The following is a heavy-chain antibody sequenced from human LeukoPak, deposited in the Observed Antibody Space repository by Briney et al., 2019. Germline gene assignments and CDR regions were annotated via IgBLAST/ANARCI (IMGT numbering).Heavy chain of an antibody. CDR1: GFTVSGNY. CDR3: ARDGPGYSFDY. CDR2: IYSGGDT. J-gene: IGHJ4*02. D-gene: IGHD5-18*01. Sequence: PGGSLRLSCAASGFTVSGNYMSWVRQAPGKGLEWISLIYSGGDTYYPDSVRGRFTISRDNARNSLYLQMNSLRAEDTAVYYCARDGPGYSFDYWGQGTLVTVSS. V-gene: IGHV3-53*01.